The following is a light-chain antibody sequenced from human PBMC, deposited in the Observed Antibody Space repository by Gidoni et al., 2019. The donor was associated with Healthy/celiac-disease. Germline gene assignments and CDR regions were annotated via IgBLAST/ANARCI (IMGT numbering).Light chain of an antibody. CDR1: SSDNGAGYD. CDR2: GNS. CDR3: QSYDSSLSGV. Sequence: QSVLTQPPSVSGAPGQRVTITCTGSSSDNGAGYDVHWYQQLPETAPKRLIYGNSNRPSRIPDRFSRSRSGTSASLTITGLQAEDEADYYCQSYDSSLSGVFGGGTKLTVL. J-gene: IGLJ3*02. V-gene: IGLV1-40*01.